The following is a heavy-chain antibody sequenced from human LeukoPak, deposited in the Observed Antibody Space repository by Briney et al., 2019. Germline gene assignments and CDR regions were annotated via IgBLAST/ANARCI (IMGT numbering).Heavy chain of an antibody. V-gene: IGHV3-23*01. Sequence: GGSLRLSCAASGFTFSSYAMSWVRQAPGKGLEWVSAISGSGGDTYSADSVKGRFTISRDNSKNTLYLQMNSLRAEDTAVYYCAKDLTAGDSGYRTNAFDVWGQGTVVTVSS. CDR2: ISGSGGDT. D-gene: IGHD3-22*01. J-gene: IGHJ3*01. CDR1: GFTFSSYA. CDR3: AKDLTAGDSGYRTNAFDV.